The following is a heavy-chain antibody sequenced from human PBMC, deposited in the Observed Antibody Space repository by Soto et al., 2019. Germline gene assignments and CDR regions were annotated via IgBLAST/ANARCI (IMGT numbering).Heavy chain of an antibody. V-gene: IGHV4-31*03. CDR2: IYYSGST. Sequence: SETLSLTCTVSGGSISSGGYYWSWIRQHPGKGLEWIGYIYYSGSTYYNPSLKSRVTISVDTSKNQFSLKLSSVTAADTAVYYCARIWPEYQLHDRVFVYYYMDVRGKGTTVTSP. J-gene: IGHJ6*03. CDR3: ARIWPEYQLHDRVFVYYYMDV. D-gene: IGHD2-2*01. CDR1: GGSISSGGYY.